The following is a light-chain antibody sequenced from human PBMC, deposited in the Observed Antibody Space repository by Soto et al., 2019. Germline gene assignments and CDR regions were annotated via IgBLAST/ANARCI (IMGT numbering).Light chain of an antibody. V-gene: IGKV3-15*01. CDR1: QSVSSN. Sequence: EIMMTQSPATLSVSPGERATLSCRASQSVSSNLAWYQQKPGQPPRLLIYGASTRATGIPARFSGSGSGTEFTLTISSLQSEDFAVYYCQQYNNWPPRNTFGQGTKLEIK. CDR3: QQYNNWPPRNT. CDR2: GAS. J-gene: IGKJ2*01.